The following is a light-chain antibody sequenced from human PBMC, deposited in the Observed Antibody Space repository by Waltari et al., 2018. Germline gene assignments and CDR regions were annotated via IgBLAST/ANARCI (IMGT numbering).Light chain of an antibody. CDR1: QSVGTN. CDR2: GAS. J-gene: IGKJ1*01. Sequence: DIVMTQSPATLSVSPGERATLSCRASQSVGTNLAWYQQRPGQAPRLLRYGASRRATGIPARFSGSGSGTDFTLTINSLQPEDFALYYCQQYHNWPPWAFGQGTKVEIK. V-gene: IGKV3-15*01. CDR3: QQYHNWPPWA.